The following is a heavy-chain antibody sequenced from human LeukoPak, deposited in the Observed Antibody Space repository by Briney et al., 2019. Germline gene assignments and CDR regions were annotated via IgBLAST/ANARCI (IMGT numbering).Heavy chain of an antibody. V-gene: IGHV1-2*02. Sequence: GASVKVSCKASGYTFTGYYMHWVRQAPGQGLEWMGWINPNSGGTNYAQKFQGRVPMTRDTSISTAYMELSRLRSDDTAVYYCARASDLYDYVWGSYRYYFDYWGQGTLVTVSS. CDR1: GYTFTGYY. J-gene: IGHJ4*02. CDR2: INPNSGGT. D-gene: IGHD3-16*02. CDR3: ARASDLYDYVWGSYRYYFDY.